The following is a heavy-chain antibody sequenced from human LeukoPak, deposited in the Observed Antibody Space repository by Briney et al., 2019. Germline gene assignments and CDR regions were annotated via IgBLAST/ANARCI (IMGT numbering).Heavy chain of an antibody. CDR2: INSDGSST. CDR3: ARVGYSGYDHFDY. Sequence: GGSLRLSCAASGFTFSSYWMHGVGQAPGKGLAWVSRINSDGSSTSYADSVKGRFTISRDNAKNTLYLQMNSLRAEDTAVYYCARVGYSGYDHFDYWGQGTLVTVSS. J-gene: IGHJ4*02. V-gene: IGHV3-74*01. CDR1: GFTFSSYW. D-gene: IGHD5-12*01.